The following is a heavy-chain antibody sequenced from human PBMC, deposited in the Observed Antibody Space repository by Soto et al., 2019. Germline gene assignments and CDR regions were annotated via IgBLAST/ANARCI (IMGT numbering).Heavy chain of an antibody. V-gene: IGHV4-59*13. J-gene: IGHJ4*02. CDR2: VYHTGST. CDR1: GASITTYY. Sequence: PSETVSLTCDVSGASITTYYWSWIRQAPGKGLEWIGNVYHTGSTDYNSSLRSRVTISVDTSKNQFSLNMNSVTAADTAVYYCARRLFGSGWTLDSWGQGALVTVSS. CDR3: ARRLFGSGWTLDS. D-gene: IGHD6-19*01.